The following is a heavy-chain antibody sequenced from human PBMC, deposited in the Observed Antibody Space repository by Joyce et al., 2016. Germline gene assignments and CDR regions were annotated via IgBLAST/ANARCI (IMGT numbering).Heavy chain of an antibody. CDR2: IYRGENI. CDR1: GASITYYY. D-gene: IGHD2-2*01. CDR3: ARDCSSSGCYHGAFDI. J-gene: IGHJ3*02. V-gene: IGHV4-4*07. Sequence: QVQLQESGPGLVKPSETLSLTCTVSGASITYYYWTWFRQPAGKGLEWIGRIYRGENIDYNASLKSRVTISEDRSRNQFSLTLASVTAADTAVYYCARDCSSSGCYHGAFDIWGQGTMVIVSS.